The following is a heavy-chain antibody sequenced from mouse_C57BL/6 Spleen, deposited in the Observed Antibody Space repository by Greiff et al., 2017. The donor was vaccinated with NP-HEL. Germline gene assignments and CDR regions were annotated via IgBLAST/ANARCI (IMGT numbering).Heavy chain of an antibody. Sequence: EVQLQQSGPELVKPGASVKISCKASGYSFTDYNMNWVKQSNGKSLEWIGVINPNYGTTSYNQKFKGKATLTVDQSSSTAYMQLNSLTSEDSAGYYFARWNDGYYDLAWFAYWGQGTLVTVSA. D-gene: IGHD2-3*01. CDR1: GYSFTDYN. CDR2: INPNYGTT. V-gene: IGHV1-39*01. J-gene: IGHJ3*01. CDR3: ARWNDGYYDLAWFAY.